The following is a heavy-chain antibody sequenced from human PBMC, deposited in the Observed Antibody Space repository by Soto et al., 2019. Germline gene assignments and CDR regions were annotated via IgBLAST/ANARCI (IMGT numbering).Heavy chain of an antibody. V-gene: IGHV4-34*01. CDR3: ARGGWGCTNGVCSPRYYYYYYGMDV. D-gene: IGHD2-8*01. CDR1: GGSFSGYY. Sequence: SETLALPCAVYGGSFSGYYWSWIRQPPGKGLEWIGEINHSGSTNYNPSLKSRVTISVDTSKNQFSLKLSSVTAADTAVYYCARGGWGCTNGVCSPRYYYYYYGMDVWGQGTTVTVSS. J-gene: IGHJ6*02. CDR2: INHSGST.